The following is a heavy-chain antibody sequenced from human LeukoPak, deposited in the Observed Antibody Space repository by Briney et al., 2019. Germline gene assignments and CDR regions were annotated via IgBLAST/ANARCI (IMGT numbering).Heavy chain of an antibody. J-gene: IGHJ4*02. V-gene: IGHV3-11*01. Sequence: TGGSLRLSCAASGFTFSDYYMSWIRQAPGKGLEWVSYISSSGSTIYYADSVKGRFTISRDNAKNSLYLQMNSLRAEDTAVYYCARDSYNWNQRTYYFDYWGQGTLVTVSS. CDR2: ISSSGSTI. D-gene: IGHD1-20*01. CDR1: GFTFSDYY. CDR3: ARDSYNWNQRTYYFDY.